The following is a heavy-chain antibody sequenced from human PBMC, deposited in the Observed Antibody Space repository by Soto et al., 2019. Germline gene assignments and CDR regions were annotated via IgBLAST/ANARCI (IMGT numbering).Heavy chain of an antibody. CDR2: IFSNDEK. Sequence: SGPTLVNPTEALALTCTVSGFSLINARMGVSWIRQPPGKALEWLAHIFSNDEKSYSTSLKSRLTISKDTSKSQVVLTMTNMDPVDTATYYCARSEVGATQHYYYYGMDVWGQGTTVTVSS. V-gene: IGHV2-26*01. CDR3: ARSEVGATQHYYYYGMDV. D-gene: IGHD1-26*01. CDR1: GFSLINARMG. J-gene: IGHJ6*02.